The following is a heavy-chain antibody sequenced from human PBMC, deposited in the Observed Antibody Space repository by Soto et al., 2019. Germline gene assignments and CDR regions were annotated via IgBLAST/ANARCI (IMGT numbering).Heavy chain of an antibody. D-gene: IGHD6-6*01. CDR1: GFTVSSNY. CDR2: IYSGGST. CDR3: ARDRPLGAYYYYGMDV. J-gene: IGHJ6*02. V-gene: IGHV3-53*01. Sequence: GGSLRLSCAAPGFTVSSNYMSWVRQAPGKGLEWVSVIYSGGSTYYADSVKGRFTISRDNSKNTLYLQMNSLRAEDTAVYYCARDRPLGAYYYYGMDVWAQGTTVTVSS.